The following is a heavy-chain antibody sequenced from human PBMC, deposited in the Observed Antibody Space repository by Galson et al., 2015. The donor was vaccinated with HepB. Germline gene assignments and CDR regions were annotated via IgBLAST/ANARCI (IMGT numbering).Heavy chain of an antibody. V-gene: IGHV3-30*18. CDR2: ISYDGSNK. D-gene: IGHD6-19*01. J-gene: IGHJ4*02. CDR1: GFTFSSYG. CDR3: AKRGRPYGSGWYIDS. Sequence: SLRLSCAASGFTFSSYGMHWVRQAPGKGLEWVAVISYDGSNKYYADSVKGRFTISRDNSKNTLYLQMNSLRAEDTAVYYCAKRGRPYGSGWYIDSGGQGTLVPSPQ.